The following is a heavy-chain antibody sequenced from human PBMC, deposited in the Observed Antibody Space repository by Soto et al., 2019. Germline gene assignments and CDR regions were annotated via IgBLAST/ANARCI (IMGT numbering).Heavy chain of an antibody. D-gene: IGHD3-10*01. CDR1: GFTFSSYG. CDR2: IWYDGSNK. J-gene: IGHJ6*03. V-gene: IGHV3-33*01. CDR3: ARGAPTVRHYYYYMDV. Sequence: QVQLVESGGGVVQPGRSLRLSCAASGFTFSSYGMHWVRQAPGKGLEWVAVIWYDGSNKYYADSVKGRFTISRDNSKNTLYLQMNSLRAEDTAVYYCARGAPTVRHYYYYMDVWGKGTTVTVSS.